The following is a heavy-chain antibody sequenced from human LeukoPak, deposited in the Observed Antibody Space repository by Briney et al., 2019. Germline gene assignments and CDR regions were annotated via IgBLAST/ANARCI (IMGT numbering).Heavy chain of an antibody. CDR3: AREGEAVTTFHYYGMDV. CDR2: ISSGSGYI. J-gene: IGHJ6*02. V-gene: IGHV3-21*01. D-gene: IGHD4-17*01. Sequence: PGGSLRLSCAASGFTFSSYSMNWVRQAPGKGLEWVSSISSGSGYIYYADSVKGRFTISRDNAKNSLYLQMNSLRAEDTAVYYCAREGEAVTTFHYYGMDVWGQGTTVTVSS. CDR1: GFTFSSYS.